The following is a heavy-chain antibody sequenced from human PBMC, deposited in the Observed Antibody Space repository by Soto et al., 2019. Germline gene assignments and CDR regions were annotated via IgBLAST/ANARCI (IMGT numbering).Heavy chain of an antibody. CDR2: IIPIFGTA. J-gene: IGHJ4*02. Sequence: VKVSCKASGGTFSSYAICWVRQAPGQGLEWMGGIIPIFGTANYAQKFQGRVTITADESTSTAYMELSSLRSEDTAVYYCARERYFDPQYYFDYWGQGTLVTVSS. D-gene: IGHD3-9*01. CDR1: GGTFSSYA. CDR3: ARERYFDPQYYFDY. V-gene: IGHV1-69*01.